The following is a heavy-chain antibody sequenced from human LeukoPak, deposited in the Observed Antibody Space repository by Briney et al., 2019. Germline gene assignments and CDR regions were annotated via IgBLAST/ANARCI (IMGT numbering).Heavy chain of an antibody. D-gene: IGHD1-26*01. CDR1: GGTFSSYA. V-gene: IGHV1-69*06. CDR3: ANRGIVGAMYYFDY. J-gene: IGHJ4*02. CDR2: IIPIFGTA. Sequence: VAAVTVSCKPSGGTFSSYAISRVRQAPGQRLEWMGGIIPIFGTAHYAQTFQGRVTITADKSTSTAYMELSSLRSEDTAVYYCANRGIVGAMYYFDYWGQGTLVTVSS.